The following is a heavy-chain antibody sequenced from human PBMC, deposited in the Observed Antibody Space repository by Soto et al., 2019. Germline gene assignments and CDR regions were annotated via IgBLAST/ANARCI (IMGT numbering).Heavy chain of an antibody. V-gene: IGHV3-11*06. CDR1: GFTFSDYY. D-gene: IGHD2-2*01. J-gene: IGHJ4*02. Sequence: QVQLVESGGGLVKPGGSLRLSCAASGFTFSDYYMSWIRQAPGKGLEWVSYISSSSSYTNYADSVKGRFTISRDNAKNSLYLQMNTLRAEDTAVYYCARDCSSTSCYLNRVHDDWGQGTLVTVSS. CDR3: ARDCSSTSCYLNRVHDD. CDR2: ISSSSSYT.